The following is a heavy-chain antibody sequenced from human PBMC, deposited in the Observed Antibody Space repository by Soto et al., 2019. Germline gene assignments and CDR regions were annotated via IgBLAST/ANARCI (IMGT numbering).Heavy chain of an antibody. D-gene: IGHD4-4*01. CDR1: GFTFENYA. Sequence: PGGSLRLSCAASGFTFENYAMHWVRQAPGKGLEWVSGISWNSGIIGYADSVKGRFTISRDNAKNSLYLQMNSLRAEDTAFYYCAKHKIYSNYEYYFDNWGRGTQVTVYS. V-gene: IGHV3-9*01. J-gene: IGHJ4*02. CDR2: ISWNSGII. CDR3: AKHKIYSNYEYYFDN.